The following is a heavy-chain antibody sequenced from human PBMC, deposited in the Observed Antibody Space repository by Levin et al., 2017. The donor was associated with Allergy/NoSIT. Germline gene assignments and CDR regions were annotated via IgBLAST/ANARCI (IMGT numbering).Heavy chain of an antibody. J-gene: IGHJ4*02. CDR1: GFTFSSYS. Sequence: GESLKISCAASGFTFSSYSMNWVRQAPGKGLEWVSYISSSSSTIYYADSVKGRFTISRDNAKNSLYLQMNSLRAEDTAVYYCARDLSTSFDYWGQGTLVTVSS. CDR2: ISSSSSTI. D-gene: IGHD5/OR15-5a*01. V-gene: IGHV3-48*01. CDR3: ARDLSTSFDY.